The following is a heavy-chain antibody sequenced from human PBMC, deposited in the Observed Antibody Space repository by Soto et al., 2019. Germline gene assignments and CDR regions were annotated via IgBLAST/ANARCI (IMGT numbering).Heavy chain of an antibody. CDR2: IYWSGDE. J-gene: IGHJ3*02. D-gene: IGHD6-6*01. Sequence: QGTLKESGPTLVKPTQTLTLTCSFSGFSLSTSGVGVGWIRQSPGKALEWLALIYWSGDEHYRPSLKSRLSIIKDTSKNHVVLIMTDMDPVDTATYYCARGLATLPVFAFDIRGQGTMVTVSS. CDR3: ARGLATLPVFAFDI. V-gene: IGHV2-5*01. CDR1: GFSLSTSGVG.